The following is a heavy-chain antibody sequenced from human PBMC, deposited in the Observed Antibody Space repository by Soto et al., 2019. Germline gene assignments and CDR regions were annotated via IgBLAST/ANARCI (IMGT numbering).Heavy chain of an antibody. CDR1: GGSISSYY. CDR2: IYYRGST. V-gene: IGHV4-59*01. D-gene: IGHD1-7*01. CDR3: ARVITGTTIGFSVYCYGMDV. Sequence: SETLSLTCPVSGGSISSYYWSWIRQPPGKGLAWIGYIYYRGSTNYNPSLKSRVTISVDTSKNQFSLKLSSVTAADTAVYYCARVITGTTIGFSVYCYGMDVWGQGTTVTVSS. J-gene: IGHJ6*02.